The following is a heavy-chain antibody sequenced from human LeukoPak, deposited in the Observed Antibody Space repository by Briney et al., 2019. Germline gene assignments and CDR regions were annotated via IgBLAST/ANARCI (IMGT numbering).Heavy chain of an antibody. CDR1: GYTLTELS. Sequence: ASVKVSCKVSGYTLTELSMHWVRQAPGKGLEWMGGFDPEDGETIYAQKFQGRVTMTEDTSTDTAYMELSRLRSDDTAVYYCARSPRFVVVPAAIGYYYGMDVWGQGTTVTVSS. CDR3: ARSPRFVVVPAAIGYYYGMDV. CDR2: FDPEDGET. D-gene: IGHD2-2*02. J-gene: IGHJ6*02. V-gene: IGHV1-24*01.